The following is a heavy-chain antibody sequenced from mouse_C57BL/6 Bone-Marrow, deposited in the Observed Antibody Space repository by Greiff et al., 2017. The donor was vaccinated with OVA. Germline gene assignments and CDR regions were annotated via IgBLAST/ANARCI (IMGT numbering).Heavy chain of an antibody. CDR1: GYTFTNYW. Sequence: QVQLQQSGPELVKPGASVKISCKASGYTFTNYWIGWAKQRPGHGLEWIGDIYPGGGYTNYNEKFKGKATLTADKSSSTAYMQFSSLTSEDSAIYYCARFYDGYYVRAMDYWGQGTSVTVSS. CDR2: IYPGGGYT. D-gene: IGHD2-3*01. V-gene: IGHV1-63*01. CDR3: ARFYDGYYVRAMDY. J-gene: IGHJ4*01.